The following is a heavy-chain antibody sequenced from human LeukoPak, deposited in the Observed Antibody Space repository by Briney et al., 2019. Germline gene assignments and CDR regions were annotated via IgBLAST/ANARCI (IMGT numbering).Heavy chain of an antibody. J-gene: IGHJ4*02. V-gene: IGHV3-66*01. CDR2: IYSGART. D-gene: IGHD6-19*01. CDR1: GFTVSSNS. CDR3: ARDVGWNYFDY. Sequence: GGSLRLSCAASGFTVSSNSMSWVRQAPGKGLEWVSVIYSGARTYHADSVKGRFTISRDNSKNTLYLQMNSLRAEDTAVYYCARDVGWNYFDYWGQGTLVTVSS.